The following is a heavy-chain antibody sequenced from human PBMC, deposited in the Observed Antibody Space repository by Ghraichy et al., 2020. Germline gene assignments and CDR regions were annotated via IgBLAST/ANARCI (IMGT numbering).Heavy chain of an antibody. J-gene: IGHJ4*02. CDR3: AGGWGDYAY. D-gene: IGHD4-17*01. Sequence: SETLSLTCAVSGASISSSNNWWSWVHQPPGKGLEWIGEIHRNGSTNYSPSLKSRVTISVDKSKNHFSLKLSSVTAADTAVYYCAGGWGDYAYWGQGTLVTVSS. CDR1: GASISSSNNW. CDR2: IHRNGST. V-gene: IGHV4-4*02.